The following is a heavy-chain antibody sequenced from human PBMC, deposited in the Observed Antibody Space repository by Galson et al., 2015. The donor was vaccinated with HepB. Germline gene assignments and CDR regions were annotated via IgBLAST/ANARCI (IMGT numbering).Heavy chain of an antibody. CDR3: AHRGANSGYNWFHP. CDR2: IYWDDDK. V-gene: IGHV2-5*02. Sequence: PALVKPTQTLTLTCTLSGVSVSTSGVGVGWIRQPPGKALEWLALIYWDDDKRYSPFLKSRLTITRDTPNNQVVLTMTNMDPVDTATYYCAHRGANSGYNWFHPWGQGALVPVSS. CDR1: GVSVSTSGVG. J-gene: IGHJ5*02. D-gene: IGHD5-12*01.